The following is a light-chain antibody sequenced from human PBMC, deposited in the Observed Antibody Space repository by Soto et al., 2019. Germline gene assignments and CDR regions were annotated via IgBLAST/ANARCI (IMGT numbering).Light chain of an antibody. J-gene: IGKJ1*01. Sequence: EIVMTQSPATLSVSPGERATLSCRASQSVDNYLAWYQQRPGQAPRLLIYDASNRASGIPARFSGSGSGTDFTLTINRLEPEDFAVYYCQQYGGMWTFGQGTKVDIK. V-gene: IGKV3-11*01. CDR2: DAS. CDR3: QQYGGMWT. CDR1: QSVDNY.